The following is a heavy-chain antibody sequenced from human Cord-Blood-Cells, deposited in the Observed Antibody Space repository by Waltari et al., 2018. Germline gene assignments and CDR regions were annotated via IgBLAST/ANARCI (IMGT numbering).Heavy chain of an antibody. Sequence: QLQLQESGPGLVKPSETLSLTCTVPGGSISSSSYYWGWIRQPPGKGLEWIGSIYYSGSTYYNPSRKSRVTISVDTSKNQFSLKLSSVTAAYTAVYYCAAGMAAAGTRWFDPWGQGTLVTVSS. J-gene: IGHJ5*02. CDR1: GGSISSSSYY. V-gene: IGHV4-39*01. D-gene: IGHD6-13*01. CDR3: AAGMAAAGTRWFDP. CDR2: IYYSGST.